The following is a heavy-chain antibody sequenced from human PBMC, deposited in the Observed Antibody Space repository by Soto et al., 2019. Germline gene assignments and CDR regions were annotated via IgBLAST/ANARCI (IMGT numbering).Heavy chain of an antibody. J-gene: IGHJ4*01. CDR1: GGTFSSYA. CDR2: LLPIFGTA. Sequence: QVQLVQSGAEVKKPGSSVKVSCKASGGTFSSYAISWVRQAPGQGLEWMGGLLPIFGTANYAQKCQGRVTITADESTSTAYMELSSLRSEDTAVCYRARELYAELTLGVAGTFGYRGQGTLVTVPS. CDR3: ARELYAELTLGVAGTFGY. D-gene: IGHD6-19*01. V-gene: IGHV1-69*01.